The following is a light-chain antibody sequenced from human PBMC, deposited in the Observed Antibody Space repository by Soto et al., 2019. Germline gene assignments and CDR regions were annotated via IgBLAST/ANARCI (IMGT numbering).Light chain of an antibody. J-gene: IGKJ4*01. CDR2: GAS. CDR3: QQYGSSPLLT. V-gene: IGKV3-20*01. Sequence: EIVLTQSPGTLSLSPGERATLSCRASQSVSSSYLAWYQHKLGQAPRLLIYGASSRATGTPDRFSGSGSGTDFTLTISRLEPEDFAVYYCQQYGSSPLLTFGGGTKVDIK. CDR1: QSVSSSY.